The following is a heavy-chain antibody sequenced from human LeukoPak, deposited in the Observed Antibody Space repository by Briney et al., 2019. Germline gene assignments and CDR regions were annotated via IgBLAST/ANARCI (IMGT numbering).Heavy chain of an antibody. V-gene: IGHV3-30*18. CDR2: ISYDGDNK. CDR1: GFIFSNYG. CDR3: AKAFYYYDSSGSLDY. J-gene: IGHJ4*02. D-gene: IGHD3-22*01. Sequence: GNSVRLSCAASGFIFSNYGMHWVRQAPGKGLEWVAVISYDGDNKYYADSVKGRFTISRDNSKNTLDLQVDSLRAEDTAVYYCAKAFYYYDSSGSLDYWGQGTLVTVSS.